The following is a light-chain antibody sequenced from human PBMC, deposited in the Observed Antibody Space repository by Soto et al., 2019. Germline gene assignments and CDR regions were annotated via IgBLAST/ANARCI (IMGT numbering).Light chain of an antibody. CDR2: GXS. V-gene: IGKV3D-15*02. CDR1: QGVNII. J-gene: IGKJ4*01. CDR3: QQYNGRTRT. Sequence: VMMQPPSILSLSPAARATLCFXAGQGVNIILAWYQQKLGQAPRIXXYGXSTRDRGGPASLSGSGSGTEFTLTISSLQSEDLAVYYCQQYNGRTRTFGGGTKVDIK.